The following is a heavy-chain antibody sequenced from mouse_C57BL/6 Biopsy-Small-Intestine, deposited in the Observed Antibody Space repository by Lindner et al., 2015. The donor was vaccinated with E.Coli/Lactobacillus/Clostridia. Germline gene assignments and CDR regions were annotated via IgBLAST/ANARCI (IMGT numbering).Heavy chain of an antibody. J-gene: IGHJ2*01. Sequence: VQLQESGAELAKPGASVKLSCKASGYTFTTYWMQWIKQRPGQGLEWIGYISPSSGYTKYNQKFKGKATLTVDKSSSTAYMELRSPTSEDSAVYYCASLTGTKGYFDYWGQGTTLTVSS. CDR1: GYTFTTYW. D-gene: IGHD4-1*01. CDR3: ASLTGTKGYFDY. CDR2: ISPSSGYT. V-gene: IGHV1-7*01.